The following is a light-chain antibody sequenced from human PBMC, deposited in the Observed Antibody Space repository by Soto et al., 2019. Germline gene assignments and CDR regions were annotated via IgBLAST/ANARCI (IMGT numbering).Light chain of an antibody. V-gene: IGKV1-8*01. CDR3: QQYYSYWT. J-gene: IGKJ1*01. Sequence: AIRMTQSPSSLSASTGDRVTITCRASEGISSYLAWYQQKPGKAPKLLIYAASTLQSGVPSRFSGSGSGTDFTLTISCLQSEDFATYYCQQYYSYWTFGQGTQ. CDR1: EGISSY. CDR2: AAS.